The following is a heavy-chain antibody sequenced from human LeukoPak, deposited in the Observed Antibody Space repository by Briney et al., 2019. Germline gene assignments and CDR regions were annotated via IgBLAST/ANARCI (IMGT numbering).Heavy chain of an antibody. CDR2: ISYDGSNK. CDR1: GFPFSNYG. CDR3: AKDPRRYSRTGGYFDY. Sequence: GGSLRLPCAASGFPFSNYGMHWVRQAPGKGLEWVAFISYDGSNKYYADSVKGRFTISRDNSKNTLYLQMNSLRAEDTAVYYCAKDPRRYSRTGGYFDYWGQGTLVTVSS. J-gene: IGHJ4*02. D-gene: IGHD6-13*01. V-gene: IGHV3-30*18.